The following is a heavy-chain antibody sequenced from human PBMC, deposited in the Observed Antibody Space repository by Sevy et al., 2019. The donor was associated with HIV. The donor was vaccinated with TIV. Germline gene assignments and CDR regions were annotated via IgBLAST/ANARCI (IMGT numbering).Heavy chain of an antibody. J-gene: IGHJ6*03. Sequence: SVKVSCKASGGTFSSYAISWGRQAPGRGLEWMGGIIPILGIANYAQKFQGRVTITADKSTSTAYMELSSLRSEDTAAYYCAGGPYCSGGSCYSGDYYYYMDVWGKGTTVTVSS. CDR3: AGGPYCSGGSCYSGDYYYYMDV. CDR2: IIPILGIA. V-gene: IGHV1-69*10. CDR1: GGTFSSYA. D-gene: IGHD2-15*01.